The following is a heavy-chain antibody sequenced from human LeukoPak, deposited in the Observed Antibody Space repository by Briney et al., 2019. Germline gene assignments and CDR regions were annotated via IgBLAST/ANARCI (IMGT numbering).Heavy chain of an antibody. D-gene: IGHD2-2*01. J-gene: IGHJ4*02. CDR3: ASGGIPAAIADY. V-gene: IGHV3-48*04. CDR2: ISSSGRTI. CDR1: GFTDSSDF. Sequence: GGSLRLSCEASGFTDSSDFMGWVRQAPGKGLEWVSYISSSGRTIYYADSVKGRFTISRDNAKNSLYLQMNSLRAEDTAVYYCASGGIPAAIADYWGQGTLVTVSS.